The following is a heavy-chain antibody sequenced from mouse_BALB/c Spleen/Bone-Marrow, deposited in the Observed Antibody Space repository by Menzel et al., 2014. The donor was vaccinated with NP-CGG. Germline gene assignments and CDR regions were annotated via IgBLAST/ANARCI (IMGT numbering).Heavy chain of an antibody. CDR3: ARTTLYKGYFDY. D-gene: IGHD1-3*01. CDR1: GFSLTCYD. Sequence: VKLMESGPGLVQPSQSLSIPCTVSGFSLTCYDLHWARQSPGKGLEWLGVIWSGGSTDYNAAFISRLSISKDNSKSQVFFKMNSLQADDTAIYYCARTTLYKGYFDYWGQGTTLTVSS. J-gene: IGHJ2*01. V-gene: IGHV2-4-1*01. CDR2: IWSGGST.